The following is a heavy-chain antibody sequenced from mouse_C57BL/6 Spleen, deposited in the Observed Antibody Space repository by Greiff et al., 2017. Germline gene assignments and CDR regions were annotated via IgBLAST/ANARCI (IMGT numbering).Heavy chain of an antibody. V-gene: IGHV1-54*01. CDR3: ARDAYGNYYFDY. D-gene: IGHD2-1*01. CDR2: INPNYGTT. CDR1: GYAFTNYL. Sequence: QVQLQQSGAELVRPGTSVKVSCKASGYAFTNYLIEWVKQRPGQGLEWIGVINPNYGTTSYNQKFKGKATLTVDQSSSTAYMQLNSLTSEDSAVYYCARDAYGNYYFDYWGQGTTLTVSS. J-gene: IGHJ2*01.